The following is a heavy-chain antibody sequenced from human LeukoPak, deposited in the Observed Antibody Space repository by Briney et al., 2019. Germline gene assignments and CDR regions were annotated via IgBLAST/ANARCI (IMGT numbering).Heavy chain of an antibody. D-gene: IGHD3-10*01. J-gene: IGHJ5*02. CDR3: AGVRRGGDGNWFDP. Sequence: ASVKVSCKASGYTFTSYGISWVRQAPGQGLEWMGWISAYNGNTNYAHKLQGRVTMTTDTSTSTDNMELRSLRSDDTAVYYCAGVRRGGDGNWFDPWGQGTLVTVSS. CDR2: ISAYNGNT. V-gene: IGHV1-18*01. CDR1: GYTFTSYG.